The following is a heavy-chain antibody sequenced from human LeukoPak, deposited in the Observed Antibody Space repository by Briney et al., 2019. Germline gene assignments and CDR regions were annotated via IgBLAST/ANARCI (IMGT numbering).Heavy chain of an antibody. Sequence: ASVKVSCKASGYTFASYDINWVQQATGQGLEWMGWMNPNSDNTGCAQKFQGRVTMTRNTSISTAYMELSSLRSEDTAVYYCARGWDTAMVEYYFDYWGQGTLVTVSS. V-gene: IGHV1-8*01. J-gene: IGHJ4*02. CDR1: GYTFASYD. D-gene: IGHD5-18*01. CDR2: MNPNSDNT. CDR3: ARGWDTAMVEYYFDY.